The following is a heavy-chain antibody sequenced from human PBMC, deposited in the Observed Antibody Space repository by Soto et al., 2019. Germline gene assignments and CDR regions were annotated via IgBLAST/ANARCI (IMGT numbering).Heavy chain of an antibody. V-gene: IGHV4-59*12. CDR2: IYSSGST. CDR1: GASMSTYY. J-gene: IGHJ4*02. CDR3: ARDKITGLFDY. D-gene: IGHD2-8*02. Sequence: SETLSLTCTASGASMSTYYWNWFRQPPGKGLEWIGYIYSSGSTSYNPSLKSRVTISVDTSKNQFSLKLTSVTAADTAVYYCARDKITGLFDYWGQGTLVTVSS.